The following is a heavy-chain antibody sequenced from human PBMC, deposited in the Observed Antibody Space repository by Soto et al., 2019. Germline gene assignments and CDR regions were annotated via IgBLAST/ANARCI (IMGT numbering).Heavy chain of an antibody. CDR2: ISYDGSNK. D-gene: IGHD6-13*01. V-gene: IGHV3-30*03. J-gene: IGHJ6*02. CDR3: ARGLAAAGGHYYYGMDV. CDR1: GFTFSSYG. Sequence: GGSLRLSCAASGFTFSSYGMHWVRQAPGKRLEWVAVISYDGSNKYYADSVKGRFTISRDNSKNTLYLQMNSLRAEDTAVYYCARGLAAAGGHYYYGMDVWGQGXTVTVYS.